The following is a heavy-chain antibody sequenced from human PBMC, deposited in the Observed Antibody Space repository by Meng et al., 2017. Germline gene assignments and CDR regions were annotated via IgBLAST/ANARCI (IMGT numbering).Heavy chain of an antibody. D-gene: IGHD3-22*01. CDR2: ISSSGSTI. V-gene: IGHV3-48*03. CDR1: GFTFSSYE. Sequence: GGSLRLSCAASGFTFSSYEMNWVRQAPGKGLEWVSYISSSGSTIYYADSVKGRFTISRDNAKNSLYLQMNSLRAEDTTVYHCASGHSSGYYHDYWGQGTLVTVSS. J-gene: IGHJ4*02. CDR3: ASGHSSGYYHDY.